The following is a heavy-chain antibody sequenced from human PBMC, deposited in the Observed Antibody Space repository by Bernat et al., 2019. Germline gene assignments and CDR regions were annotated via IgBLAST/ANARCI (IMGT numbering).Heavy chain of an antibody. CDR1: GFTVSSNY. CDR3: ARLNRRGIID. J-gene: IGHJ4*02. D-gene: IGHD3-10*01. Sequence: EVQLVESGGGLIQPGGSLRLSCAASGFTVSSNYMSWVRQAPGKGLEWVSVIYSGGSTYYEDSVKGRFTISRDNYKNTLYLKMNSMRAEDTAAYYCARLNRRGIIDWGQGTLVTVSS. CDR2: IYSGGST. V-gene: IGHV3-53*01.